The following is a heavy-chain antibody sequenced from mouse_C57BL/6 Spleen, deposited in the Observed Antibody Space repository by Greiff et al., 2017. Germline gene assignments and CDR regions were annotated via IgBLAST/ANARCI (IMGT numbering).Heavy chain of an antibody. CDR1: GYTFTGYW. CDR2: ILPGSGST. Sequence: QVHVKQSGAELMKPGASVKLSCKATGYTFTGYWIEWVKQRPGHGLEWIGEILPGSGSTNYNEKLKGKATFTADTSSNTAYMQLSSLTTEDSAIYYCARDYGSSYVRYWYFDVWGTGTTVTVSS. CDR3: ARDYGSSYVRYWYFDV. D-gene: IGHD1-1*01. V-gene: IGHV1-9*01. J-gene: IGHJ1*03.